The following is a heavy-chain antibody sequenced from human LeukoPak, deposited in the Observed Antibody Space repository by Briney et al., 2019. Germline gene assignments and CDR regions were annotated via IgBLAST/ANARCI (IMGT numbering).Heavy chain of an antibody. V-gene: IGHV3-23*01. J-gene: IGHJ4*02. Sequence: GGSLRLSCAASGFTFSTYAMSWVRQAPGKGPEWVSAISGNGDITHYSDSVRGRFTISRDYSKNTLYLYMNNLRAEDTAIYYCSKLMLVNLGWSPFDNWGQGTLVTVSS. CDR1: GFTFSTYA. CDR2: ISGNGDIT. CDR3: SKLMLVNLGWSPFDN. D-gene: IGHD6-19*01.